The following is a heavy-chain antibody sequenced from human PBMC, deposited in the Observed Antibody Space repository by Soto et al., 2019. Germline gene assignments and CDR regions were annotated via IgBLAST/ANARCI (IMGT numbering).Heavy chain of an antibody. D-gene: IGHD6-13*01. Sequence: SETLSLTCAVHGGSFSGYYWSWIRQPPGKGLEWIGEINHSGSTNYNPSLKSRVTISVDTSKNQFSLKLSSVTAADTAVYYCARGGVAAAIHMDVWGKGTTVTVSS. CDR1: GGSFSGYY. CDR3: ARGGVAAAIHMDV. CDR2: INHSGST. V-gene: IGHV4-34*01. J-gene: IGHJ6*03.